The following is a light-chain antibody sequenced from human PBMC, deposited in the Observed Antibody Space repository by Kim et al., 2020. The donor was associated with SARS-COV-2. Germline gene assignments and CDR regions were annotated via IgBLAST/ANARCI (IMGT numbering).Light chain of an antibody. J-gene: IGKJ2*01. CDR3: QMYNSAPFT. V-gene: IGKV1-27*01. Sequence: IQITQSPSSLSASVGDRITITCRTNQGVSNYLAWYQQKPGKVPKLLIYAASTLASGVPSRFSGSGPGTDFSLTISSLQPEDVATYYCQMYNSAPFTFGQRTKVDIK. CDR2: AAS. CDR1: QGVSNY.